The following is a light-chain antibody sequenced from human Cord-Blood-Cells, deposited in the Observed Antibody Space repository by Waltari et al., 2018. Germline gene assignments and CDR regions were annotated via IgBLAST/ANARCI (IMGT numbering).Light chain of an antibody. J-gene: IGLJ1*01. CDR2: DVS. CDR3: SSYTSSSTYV. Sequence: QSALTQPASVSGSPRQSITISCTGTSSDVGGYNYVSWYQQHPGKAPKLMIYDVSNRPSVVSKRFSGSKSGNTASLTISGLQAEDEADYYCSSYTSSSTYVFGTGTKVTVL. V-gene: IGLV2-14*01. CDR1: SSDVGGYNY.